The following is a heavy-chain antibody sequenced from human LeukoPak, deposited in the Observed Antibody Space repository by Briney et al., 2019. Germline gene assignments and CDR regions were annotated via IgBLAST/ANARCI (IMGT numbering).Heavy chain of an antibody. J-gene: IGHJ4*02. CDR3: ARDGSVKMATTV. CDR1: GFTVSSNY. CDR2: IYSGGST. V-gene: IGHV3-66*01. D-gene: IGHD5-24*01. Sequence: GGSLRLSCAASGFTVSSNYMSWVRQAPGRGLEWVSVIYSGGSTYYADSVKGRFTISRDNSKNTLYLQMNSLRAEDTAVYYCARDGSVKMATTVWGQGTLVTVSS.